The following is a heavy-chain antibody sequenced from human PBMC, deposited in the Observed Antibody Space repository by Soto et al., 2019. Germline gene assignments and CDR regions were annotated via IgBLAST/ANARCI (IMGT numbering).Heavy chain of an antibody. D-gene: IGHD3-22*01. Sequence: ASVKVSCKASGYTFTSYGINWVRQATGQGLEWMGWMNPNSGNTGYAQKFQGRVTMTSKTSISTAYMELSSLRSEDTAVYYCARFSMTTGDDFDIWGQGALVTVSS. CDR2: MNPNSGNT. J-gene: IGHJ3*02. CDR3: ARFSMTTGDDFDI. CDR1: GYTFTSYG. V-gene: IGHV1-8*01.